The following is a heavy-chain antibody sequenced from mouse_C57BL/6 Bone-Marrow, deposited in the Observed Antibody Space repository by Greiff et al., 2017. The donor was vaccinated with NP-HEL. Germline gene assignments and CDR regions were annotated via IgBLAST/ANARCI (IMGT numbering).Heavy chain of an antibody. V-gene: IGHV7-3*01. CDR1: GFTFTDYY. CDR2: IRNKANGYTT. D-gene: IGHD1-1*01. CDR3: ARDYYGSSYDAMDY. J-gene: IGHJ4*01. Sequence: DVMLVESGGGLVQPGGSLSLSCAASGFTFTDYYMSWVRQPPGKALEWLGFIRNKANGYTTEYSASVKGRFTISRDNSQSILYLQMNALRAEDSATYYCARDYYGSSYDAMDYWGQGTSVTVSS.